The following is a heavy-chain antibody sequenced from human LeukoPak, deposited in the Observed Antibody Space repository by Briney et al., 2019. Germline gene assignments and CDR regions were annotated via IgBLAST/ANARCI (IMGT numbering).Heavy chain of an antibody. CDR3: SRMRYGPDGASYIIPRFDP. J-gene: IGHJ5*02. CDR1: GYTFPSYG. D-gene: IGHD2-8*02. CDR2: ISVYNGNT. V-gene: IGHV1-18*01. Sequence: GSVKVSCKASGYTFPSYGMSWVRQAPGQGPEWMGWISVYNGNTNYAHKFQGRLTITTDTSTNTASMELRSLTSDDTAVYYCSRMRYGPDGASYIIPRFDPWSQGTLVTVSS.